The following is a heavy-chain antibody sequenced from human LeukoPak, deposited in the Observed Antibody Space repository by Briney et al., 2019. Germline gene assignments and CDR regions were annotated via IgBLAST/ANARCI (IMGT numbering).Heavy chain of an antibody. CDR1: GYTFTTYG. CDR3: ARDHQYGEYDGTFDY. V-gene: IGHV1-18*01. Sequence: GASVKVSCKASGYTFTTYGITWVRQAPGQGLEWMGWISAYNGNTNCAEKFQGRVTMTTDTSTSTVYMELSSLRSEDTAVYYCARDHQYGEYDGTFDYWGQGTLVTVSS. J-gene: IGHJ4*02. D-gene: IGHD4-17*01. CDR2: ISAYNGNT.